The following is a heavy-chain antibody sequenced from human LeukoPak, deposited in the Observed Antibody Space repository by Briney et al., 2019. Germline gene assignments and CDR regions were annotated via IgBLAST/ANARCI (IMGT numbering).Heavy chain of an antibody. D-gene: IGHD3-16*01. CDR3: ARQGDDY. CDR2: IKHDGSET. Sequence: GGSLRLSCAASGFTVSSNYMSWVRQAPGKGLEWVTSIKHDGSETFYVDSVKGRFTISRDNTANSLYLQMNSLRAEDTAVYYCARQGDDYWGHGTLVTVSS. V-gene: IGHV3-7*01. CDR1: GFTVSSNY. J-gene: IGHJ4*01.